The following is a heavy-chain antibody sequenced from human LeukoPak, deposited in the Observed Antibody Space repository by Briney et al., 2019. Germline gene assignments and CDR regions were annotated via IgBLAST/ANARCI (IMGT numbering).Heavy chain of an antibody. V-gene: IGHV3-21*01. CDR1: GFTFSSYS. J-gene: IGHJ5*02. Sequence: GGSLRLSCAASGFTFSSYSMNWVRQAPGKGLEWVSSISSSSSYIYYADSVKGRFTISRDNAKNSLYLQMNSLRAEDTAVYYCARDPDSSGYYAWDWFDPWGQGTLATVSS. CDR2: ISSSSSYI. CDR3: ARDPDSSGYYAWDWFDP. D-gene: IGHD3-22*01.